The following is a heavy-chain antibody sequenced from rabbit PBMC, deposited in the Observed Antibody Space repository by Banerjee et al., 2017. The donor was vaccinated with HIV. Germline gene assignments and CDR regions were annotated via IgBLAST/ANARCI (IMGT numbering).Heavy chain of an antibody. V-gene: IGHV1S40*01. Sequence: QSLEESGGDLVKPGASMTLTCKASGIDFSNYYYMCWVRQAPGKGLEWIACIVTDRGSIDYASWAKGRFTISKTSSTTVTLQMTSLTAADTATYFCARDLGYIRSSDYRPYYFNFWGPGTLVTVS. CDR3: ARDLGYIRSSDYRPYYFNF. D-gene: IGHD1-1*01. CDR1: GIDFSNYYY. J-gene: IGHJ4*01. CDR2: IVTDRGSI.